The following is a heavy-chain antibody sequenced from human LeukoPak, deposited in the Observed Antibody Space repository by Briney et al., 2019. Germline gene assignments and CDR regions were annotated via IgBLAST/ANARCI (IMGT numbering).Heavy chain of an antibody. J-gene: IGHJ3*02. V-gene: IGHV3-23*01. CDR1: GLTPSTYA. CDR2: ISGSGGST. D-gene: IGHD1-26*01. Sequence: GGSLRLSCAASGLTPSTYAMSWVRHPPGKGLEWLSGISGSGGSTDYADSVKGRFTISRDNSKNTLYLQMNSLRAEDTAVYYCAKDLRYSGSPRAFDIWGQGTMVTVSS. CDR3: AKDLRYSGSPRAFDI.